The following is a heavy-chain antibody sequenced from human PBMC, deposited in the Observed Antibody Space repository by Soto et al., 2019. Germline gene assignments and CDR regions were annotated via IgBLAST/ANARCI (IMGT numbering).Heavy chain of an antibody. CDR3: ARDGGYSGYDSSNPSGDLDY. Sequence: GASVMVSCKASGYTFTGYYMHWVRQAPGQGLEWMGWINPNSGGTNYAQKFQGWVTMTRDTSISTAYMELSRLRSDDTAVYYCARDGGYSGYDSSNPSGDLDYWGQGTLVTVSS. J-gene: IGHJ4*02. V-gene: IGHV1-2*04. D-gene: IGHD5-12*01. CDR1: GYTFTGYY. CDR2: INPNSGGT.